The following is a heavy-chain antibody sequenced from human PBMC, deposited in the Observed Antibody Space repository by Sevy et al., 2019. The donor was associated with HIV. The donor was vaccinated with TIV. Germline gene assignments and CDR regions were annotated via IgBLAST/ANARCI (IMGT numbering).Heavy chain of an antibody. CDR3: ARQGGIVDRAFDY. CDR1: GVSMSSSSYD. D-gene: IGHD2-21*01. CDR2: MYHSGRS. J-gene: IGHJ4*02. V-gene: IGHV4-39*01. Sequence: SETLSLTCTVSGVSMSSSSYDWGWVRQPPGTGLEWIGTMYHSGRSYYNPSLKSRVTIYVDTSKNQFSLKLSSVTAADTAVYYCARQGGIVDRAFDYWGQVTLVTVSS.